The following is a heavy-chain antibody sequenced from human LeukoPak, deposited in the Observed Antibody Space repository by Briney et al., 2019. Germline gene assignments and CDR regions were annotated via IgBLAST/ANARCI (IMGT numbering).Heavy chain of an antibody. CDR2: INTGNGNA. J-gene: IGHJ4*02. D-gene: IGHD3-3*01. V-gene: IGHV1-3*04. CDR3: ARIFLRSGYYYFDN. CDR1: GYTFTSHA. Sequence: ASVKASCKASGYTFTSHAVHWVRQAPGQRPEWMGWINTGNGNAEYSQKFQGRITITRDTPASTAYMDLSSLRSEDTAVYYCARIFLRSGYYYFDNWGQGTLVTVSS.